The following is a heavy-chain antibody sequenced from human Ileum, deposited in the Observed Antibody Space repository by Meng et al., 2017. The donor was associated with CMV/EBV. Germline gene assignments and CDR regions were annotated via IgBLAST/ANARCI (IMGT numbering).Heavy chain of an antibody. CDR2: ISCGSTYI. CDR1: GFTFSSYS. V-gene: IGHV3-21*01. J-gene: IGHJ4*02. D-gene: IGHD6-19*01. CDR3: ARGRARSGIAVAGTFDY. Sequence: GESLKISCAASGFTFSSYSMNWVRQAPGKGLEWVSSISCGSTYIYDADSVRGRFTVSRDNAKNSLFLQMNSLRVEDTAVYYCARGRARSGIAVAGTFDYWGQGTLVT.